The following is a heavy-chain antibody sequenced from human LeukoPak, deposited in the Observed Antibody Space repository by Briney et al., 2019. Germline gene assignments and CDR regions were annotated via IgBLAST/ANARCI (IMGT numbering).Heavy chain of an antibody. V-gene: IGHV4-38-2*02. CDR3: ARRKRSYQGPRGFDP. Sequence: PSETLSLTCTVSGYSISSGYYWGWIRQPPGKGLEWIGSIYHSGSTYYNPSLKSRVTISVDTSKNQFSLKLSSVTAADTAVYYCARRKRSYQGPRGFDPWGQGTLVTVSS. D-gene: IGHD1-26*01. CDR1: GYSISSGYY. J-gene: IGHJ5*02. CDR2: IYHSGST.